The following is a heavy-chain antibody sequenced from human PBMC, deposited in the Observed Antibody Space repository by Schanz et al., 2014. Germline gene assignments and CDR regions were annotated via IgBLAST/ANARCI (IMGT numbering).Heavy chain of an antibody. V-gene: IGHV3-33*06. CDR2: IWYDENNK. CDR3: AKDPSHGDYDYYFDY. CDR1: GFSFSSYS. J-gene: IGHJ4*02. Sequence: DLVESGGGLIQRGESLRLSCSASGFSFSSYSMNWVRQAPGKGLEWVAVIWYDENNKYYADSVKGRFTMSRDNSKNTLYLQMNSLRAEDTAVYYCAKDPSHGDYDYYFDYWGQGTLVTVSS. D-gene: IGHD3-22*01.